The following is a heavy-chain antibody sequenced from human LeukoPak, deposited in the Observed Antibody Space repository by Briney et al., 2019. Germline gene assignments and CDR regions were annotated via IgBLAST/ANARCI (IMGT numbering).Heavy chain of an antibody. CDR3: ATDRGRFFDY. D-gene: IGHD3-10*01. CDR1: GFAFSSNS. Sequence: GGSLRLSCAASGFAFSSNSMNWVRQAPGKGLEWVSFISSSSTTIYYADSVKGRFIISRDNAKNSLYLQMNSLRVEDTAVYYCATDRGRFFDYWGQGVLVTVSS. CDR2: ISSSSTTI. J-gene: IGHJ4*02. V-gene: IGHV3-48*01.